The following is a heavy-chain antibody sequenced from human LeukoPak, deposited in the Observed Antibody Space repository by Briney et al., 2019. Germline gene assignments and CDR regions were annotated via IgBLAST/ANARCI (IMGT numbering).Heavy chain of an antibody. J-gene: IGHJ5*02. V-gene: IGHV5-10-1*01. CDR3: ARQAGYSSSWYQQSNWFDP. Sequence: GESLKISCKGSGYSFTSYWISWVRQMPGKGLEWMGRIDPSDSYTNYSPSFRGHVTISADKSISTAYLQWSSLKASDTAMYYCARQAGYSSSWYQQSNWFDPWGQGTLVTVSS. CDR1: GYSFTSYW. CDR2: IDPSDSYT. D-gene: IGHD6-13*01.